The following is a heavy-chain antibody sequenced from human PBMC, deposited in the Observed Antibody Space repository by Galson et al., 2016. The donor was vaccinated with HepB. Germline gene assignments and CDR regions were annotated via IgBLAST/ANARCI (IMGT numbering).Heavy chain of an antibody. CDR3: ARVREGGP. J-gene: IGHJ5*02. CDR2: ISPDGDKT. V-gene: IGHV3-74*01. Sequence: SLRLSCAASGFTFSSYWMYWVRQAPGKGLVWVLRISPDGDKTNYADSVKGRFTISRDNAKNTLFLQMGSLRGEDTAVYYCARVREGGPWGQGTLVTVSS. CDR1: GFTFSSYW. D-gene: IGHD3-16*01.